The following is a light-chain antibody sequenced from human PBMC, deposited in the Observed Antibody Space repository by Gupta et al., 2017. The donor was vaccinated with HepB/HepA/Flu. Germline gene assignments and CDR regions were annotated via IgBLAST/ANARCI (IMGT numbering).Light chain of an antibody. J-gene: IGLJ3*02. CDR3: TSYTSSNSWV. CDR2: DVG. Sequence: QSALTQPASVSGSPGPSITISCTATSSEVGGYNYVSCYQQTPAKAPKLIIYDVGNRPSGVSSCFSASKSGNTASLTISGLQAEDDADYYYTSYTSSNSWVFGGGTKLTVL. V-gene: IGLV2-14*03. CDR1: SSEVGGYNY.